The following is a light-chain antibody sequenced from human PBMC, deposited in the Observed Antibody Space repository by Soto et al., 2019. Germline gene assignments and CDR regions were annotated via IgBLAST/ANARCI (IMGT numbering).Light chain of an antibody. Sequence: ASVSGSPGQSITISCTGTSSDVGGYNYVSWYQQHPGKAPKLMIYDVSNRPSGVSNRFSGSKSGNTASLTISGLQAEDEADYYCSSYTSSSTLDVFGTGTKVTVL. CDR1: SSDVGGYNY. J-gene: IGLJ1*01. CDR2: DVS. CDR3: SSYTSSSTLDV. V-gene: IGLV2-14*01.